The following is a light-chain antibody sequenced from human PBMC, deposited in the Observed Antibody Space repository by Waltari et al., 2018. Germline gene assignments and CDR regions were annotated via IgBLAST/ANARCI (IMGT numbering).Light chain of an antibody. J-gene: IGKJ1*01. V-gene: IGKV1-39*01. CDR3: QETYSTGT. CDR1: QFIANG. CDR2: AAS. Sequence: IKITQSPPSFSASTGARVTLTCRARQFIANGSSWYQQRPGKAPRLLFYAASNVHSGVSSRFSGSGSGTDFTLTISDLQSEDVATYYCQETYSTGTFGQGTKVDMK.